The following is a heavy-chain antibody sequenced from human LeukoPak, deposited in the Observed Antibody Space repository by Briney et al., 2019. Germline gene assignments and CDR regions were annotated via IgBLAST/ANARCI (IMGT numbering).Heavy chain of an antibody. Sequence: GGSLRFSCAASGFTFSSYWMSWVRQAPGKGLEWVANIKQDGSEKYYVDSVKGRFTISRDNAKNALYLQMNSLRAEDTAVYYCARDRSSSWDDYWGQGTLVTVSS. D-gene: IGHD6-13*01. CDR1: GFTFSSYW. V-gene: IGHV3-7*01. CDR2: IKQDGSEK. CDR3: ARDRSSSWDDY. J-gene: IGHJ4*02.